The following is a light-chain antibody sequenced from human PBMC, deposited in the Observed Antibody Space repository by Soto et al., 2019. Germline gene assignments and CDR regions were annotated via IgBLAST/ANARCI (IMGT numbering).Light chain of an antibody. CDR1: QSVSNN. J-gene: IGKJ2*01. CDR3: QQYNNWRT. Sequence: VVLTQSPATLSVSPGEGATFSCRASQSVSNNLAWYQQKPGQAPRLLIYGASTRATGIPARFSGSGSVTEFTLTISSLQSEDFAVYYCQQYNNWRTFGQGTKLEIK. V-gene: IGKV3-15*01. CDR2: GAS.